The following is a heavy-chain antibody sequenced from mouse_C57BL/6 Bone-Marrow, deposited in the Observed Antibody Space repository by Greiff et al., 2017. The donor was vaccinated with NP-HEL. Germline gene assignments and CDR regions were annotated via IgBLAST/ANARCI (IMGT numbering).Heavy chain of an antibody. J-gene: IGHJ1*03. V-gene: IGHV5-15*01. CDR3: ARQYYYGTWYFDV. Sequence: EVQVVESGGGLVQPGGSLKLSCAASGFTFSDYGMAWVRQAPRKGPEWVAFISNLAYSIYYADTVTGRFTISRENAKNTLYLEMSSLRSEDTAMYYCARQYYYGTWYFDVWGTGTTVTVSS. CDR2: ISNLAYSI. D-gene: IGHD1-1*01. CDR1: GFTFSDYG.